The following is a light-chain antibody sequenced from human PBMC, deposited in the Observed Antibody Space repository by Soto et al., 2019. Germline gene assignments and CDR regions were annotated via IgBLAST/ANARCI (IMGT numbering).Light chain of an antibody. CDR2: GAS. V-gene: IGKV3D-7*01. J-gene: IGKJ1*01. Sequence: EIVMTQSPATLSLSPGERATLSCRASQSVSSSYLSWYQQKPGQAPRLLIYGASTRATGIPARFSGSGSGTDFTLTISSLQPEDFAVYYCQQDYNLPGTFGQGTKV. CDR1: QSVSSSY. CDR3: QQDYNLPGT.